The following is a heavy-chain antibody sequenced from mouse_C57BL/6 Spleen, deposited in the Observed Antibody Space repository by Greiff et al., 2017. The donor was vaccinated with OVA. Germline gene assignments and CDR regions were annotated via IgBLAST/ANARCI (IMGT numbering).Heavy chain of an antibody. D-gene: IGHD2-4*01. CDR3: ARSLYYDYGGFAY. Sequence: VQLQQSGAELVKPGASVKLSCKASGYTFTSYWMHWVKQRPGQGLEWIGMIHPNSGSTNYNEKFKSKATLTVDKSSSTAYMQLSSLTSEDSAVYYCARSLYYDYGGFAYWGQGTLVTVSA. J-gene: IGHJ3*01. V-gene: IGHV1-64*01. CDR2: IHPNSGST. CDR1: GYTFTSYW.